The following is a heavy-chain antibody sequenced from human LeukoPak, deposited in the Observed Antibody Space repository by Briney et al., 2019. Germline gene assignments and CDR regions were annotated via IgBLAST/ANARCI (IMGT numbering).Heavy chain of an antibody. D-gene: IGHD3-22*01. J-gene: IGHJ4*02. CDR1: GFTFSSYG. V-gene: IGHV3-30*02. CDR2: IRYGGSNK. Sequence: GGSLRLSCAASGFTFSSYGMHWVRQAPGKGLEWVAFIRYGGSNKYYADSVKGRFTISRDNSKNTLHLQMNSLRAEDTAVYYCAKLPDSSGYYSLDYWGQGTLVTVSS. CDR3: AKLPDSSGYYSLDY.